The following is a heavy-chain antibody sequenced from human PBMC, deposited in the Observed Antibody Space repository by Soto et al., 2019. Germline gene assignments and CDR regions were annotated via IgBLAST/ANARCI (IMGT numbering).Heavy chain of an antibody. Sequence: SGESLKISCKGSGYSFTSYWIGWVRQMPGKGLEWMGIIYPGDSDTRYSPSFQGQVTISADKSISTAYLQWSSLKASDTAIYYCARTAAAGKYYYGVAVWGQGTTVTVSS. V-gene: IGHV5-51*01. CDR2: IYPGDSDT. J-gene: IGHJ6*02. D-gene: IGHD6-13*01. CDR1: GYSFTSYW. CDR3: ARTAAAGKYYYGVAV.